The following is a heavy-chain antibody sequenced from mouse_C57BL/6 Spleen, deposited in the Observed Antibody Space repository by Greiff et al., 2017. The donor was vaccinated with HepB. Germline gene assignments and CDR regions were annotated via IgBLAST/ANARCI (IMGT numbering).Heavy chain of an antibody. J-gene: IGHJ4*01. CDR2: ISYDGSN. Sequence: DVKLQESGPGLVKPSQSLSLTCSVTGYSITSGYYWNWIRQFPGNKLEWMGYISYDGSNNYNPSLKNRISITRDTSKNQFFLKLNSVTTEDTATYYCARADGYYPLYAMDYWGQGTSVTVSS. V-gene: IGHV3-6*01. D-gene: IGHD2-3*01. CDR3: ARADGYYPLYAMDY. CDR1: GYSITSGYY.